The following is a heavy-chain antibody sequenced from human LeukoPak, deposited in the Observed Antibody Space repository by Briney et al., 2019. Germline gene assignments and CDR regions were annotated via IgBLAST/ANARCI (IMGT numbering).Heavy chain of an antibody. CDR2: IYYSGST. D-gene: IGHD5-12*01. CDR1: GGSISSYY. Sequence: KSSETLSLTCTVSGGSISSYYWSWIRQPPGKGLEWIGYIYYSGSTNYNPSLKSRVTISVDTSKNQFSLKLSSVTAADTAVYYCGRGRYGGYTFDYWGQGTLVTVSS. J-gene: IGHJ4*02. CDR3: GRGRYGGYTFDY. V-gene: IGHV4-59*01.